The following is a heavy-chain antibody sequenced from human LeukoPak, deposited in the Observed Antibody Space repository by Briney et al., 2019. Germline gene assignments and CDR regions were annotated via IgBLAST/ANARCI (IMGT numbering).Heavy chain of an antibody. Sequence: GGSLRLSCAASGFNISDFWMTWVRQAPGKGLEWVANIKEDGTEKHLVDSVKGRFTISRDNTKNLLYLQMYSLRGDDTATYYCVRESRPGGAMGLYHNLDYWGQGTLVTVSS. CDR3: VRESRPGGAMGLYHNLDY. D-gene: IGHD3-16*01. J-gene: IGHJ4*02. CDR1: GFNISDFW. CDR2: IKEDGTEK. V-gene: IGHV3-7*01.